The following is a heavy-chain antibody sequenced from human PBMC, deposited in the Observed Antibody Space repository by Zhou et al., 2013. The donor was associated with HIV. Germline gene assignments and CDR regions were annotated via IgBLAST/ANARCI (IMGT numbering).Heavy chain of an antibody. D-gene: IGHD1-1*01. CDR3: ARGHDQDDFIYEY. J-gene: IGHJ4*02. Sequence: QVQLVQSGSEVKKPGASVKVSCKTSGYTFTMYDVNWVRQAPGQGLEWMGWINHYTGAPDFEEKFRGRLTMTTDTSTATAYMELRSLTSDDTATYFCARGHDQDDFIYEYWGPGTLVTVSS. V-gene: IGHV1-18*01. CDR2: INHYTGAP. CDR1: GYTFTMYD.